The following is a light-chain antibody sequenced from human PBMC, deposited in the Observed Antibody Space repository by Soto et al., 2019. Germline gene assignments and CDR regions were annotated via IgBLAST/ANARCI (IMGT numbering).Light chain of an antibody. CDR1: QTITT. V-gene: IGKV3-20*01. CDR3: QQYGNLPLT. J-gene: IGKJ4*01. Sequence: EIVLTQSPGTLSLSPGERATLSCRDSQTITTLAWYQRKPGQAPRLLIYRVSSRATGVPDRFSGSGSGTDYTLTISRLEPEDFAVYYCQQYGNLPLTFGGGTKVDIK. CDR2: RVS.